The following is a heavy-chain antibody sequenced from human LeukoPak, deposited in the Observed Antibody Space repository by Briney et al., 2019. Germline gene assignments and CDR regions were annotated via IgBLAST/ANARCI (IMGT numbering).Heavy chain of an antibody. CDR3: AKHYYGSGSLNDY. CDR2: ISYDGSNK. CDR1: GFTFSSYA. D-gene: IGHD3-10*01. V-gene: IGHV3-30*04. Sequence: GGSLRLSCAASGFTFSSYAMHWVRQAPGKGLEWVAVISYDGSNKYYADSVKGRFTISRDNSKNTLYLQMNSLRAEDTAVYYCAKHYYGSGSLNDYWGQGTLVTVSS. J-gene: IGHJ4*02.